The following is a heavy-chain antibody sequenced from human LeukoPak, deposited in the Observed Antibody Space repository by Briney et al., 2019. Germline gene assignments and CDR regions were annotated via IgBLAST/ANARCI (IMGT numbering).Heavy chain of an antibody. CDR2: IYASGST. CDR1: GGSISNLNYY. D-gene: IGHD3-22*01. Sequence: SETLSLTCTVSGGSISNLNYYWSWIRQPAGKGLEWIGRIYASGSTNYNPSLKSRVTISVDTSKNQFSLKLCSVTAADTAVYYCARPSTYYYDSSGHGAFDIWGQGTMVTVSS. CDR3: ARPSTYYYDSSGHGAFDI. J-gene: IGHJ3*02. V-gene: IGHV4-61*02.